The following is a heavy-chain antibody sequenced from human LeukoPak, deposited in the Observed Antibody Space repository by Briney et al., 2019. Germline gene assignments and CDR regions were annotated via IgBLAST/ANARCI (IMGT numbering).Heavy chain of an antibody. D-gene: IGHD3-9*01. Sequence: PGGSLRLSCAASGFTFSSYAMHWVRQAPGKGLEWVAVISYDGSNKYYADSVKGRFTISRDNSKNTLYLQMNSLRAEDTAVYYCAREPGGSLVTSPFDYWGQGTLVTVSS. CDR3: AREPGGSLVTSPFDY. CDR2: ISYDGSNK. CDR1: GFTFSSYA. J-gene: IGHJ4*02. V-gene: IGHV3-30-3*01.